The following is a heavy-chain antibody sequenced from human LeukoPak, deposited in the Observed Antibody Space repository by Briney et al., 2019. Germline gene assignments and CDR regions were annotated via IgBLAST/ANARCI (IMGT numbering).Heavy chain of an antibody. CDR1: GGSISSYY. CDR3: ARGSITIFGVVPYYYYGMDV. Sequence: PSETLSLTCTVSGGSISSYYWSWIRQPPGKGLEWIGYIYYSGSTNYNPSLKSRVTISVDTSKNQFSLKLSSVTAADTAVYYCARGSITIFGVVPYYYYGMDVWGQGTTVTVSS. J-gene: IGHJ6*02. CDR2: IYYSGST. V-gene: IGHV4-59*01. D-gene: IGHD3-3*01.